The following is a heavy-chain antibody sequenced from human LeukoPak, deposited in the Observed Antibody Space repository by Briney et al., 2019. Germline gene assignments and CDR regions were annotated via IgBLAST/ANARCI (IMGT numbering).Heavy chain of an antibody. D-gene: IGHD4-17*01. CDR2: IYYSGST. Sequence: SETLSLTCPVSGGSISSTDYYWGWIRQPPGKGLEWIGSIYYSGSTYYNPSLKSRVTISVDTSKNQFSLKLSSVTAADTAVYYCARQRYGDYRTDYWGQGTLVTVSS. CDR3: ARQRYGDYRTDY. V-gene: IGHV4-39*01. CDR1: GGSISSTDYY. J-gene: IGHJ4*02.